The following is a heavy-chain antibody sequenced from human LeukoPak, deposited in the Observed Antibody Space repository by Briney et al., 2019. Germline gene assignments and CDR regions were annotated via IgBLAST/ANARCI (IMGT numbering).Heavy chain of an antibody. CDR2: LYTGGRT. CDR3: ARDLMVTAGTLDY. V-gene: IGHV3-53*01. Sequence: GGSLRLSCAASGFTFDGYGMSWVRQPPGKGLEWVSVLYTGGRTYYADSVKGRFTISRDNSKNTLYLQLNSLRAEDTAVYYCARDLMVTAGTLDYWGQGTLVTVSS. CDR1: GFTFDGYG. J-gene: IGHJ4*02. D-gene: IGHD2-21*02.